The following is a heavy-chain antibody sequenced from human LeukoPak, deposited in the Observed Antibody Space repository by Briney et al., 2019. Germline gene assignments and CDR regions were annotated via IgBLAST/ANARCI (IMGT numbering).Heavy chain of an antibody. D-gene: IGHD6-13*01. CDR1: GFTFSSYA. J-gene: IGHJ5*02. CDR3: ARDIRRIAAA. Sequence: GGSLKLSCAASGFTFSSYAMSWVRQAPGKGLEWVSSISSSSSYIYYADSVKGRFTISRDNAKNSLYLQMNSLRAEDTAVYYCARDIRRIAAAWGQGTLVTVSS. CDR2: ISSSSSYI. V-gene: IGHV3-21*01.